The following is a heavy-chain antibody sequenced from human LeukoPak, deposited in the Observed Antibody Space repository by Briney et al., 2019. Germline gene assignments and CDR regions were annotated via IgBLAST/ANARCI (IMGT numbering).Heavy chain of an antibody. Sequence: GGSLRLSCAASGFTFSSYGMSWVRQAPGKGLECVSFISGSGGGTYYADSVKGRFTISRDNSKNMLYLQMNSLRAEDTAVYYCARTSSWYPYYFDYWGQGTLVTVSS. D-gene: IGHD6-13*01. V-gene: IGHV3-23*01. J-gene: IGHJ4*02. CDR3: ARTSSWYPYYFDY. CDR2: ISGSGGGT. CDR1: GFTFSSYG.